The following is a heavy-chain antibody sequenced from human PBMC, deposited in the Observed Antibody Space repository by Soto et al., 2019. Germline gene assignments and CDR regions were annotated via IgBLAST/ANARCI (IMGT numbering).Heavy chain of an antibody. J-gene: IGHJ2*01. Sequence: EVQLVQSGPEVRKPGESLRISCEGSGYRFTTYWIGWVRQMPGKGLEWMGIIYPGDSETRYNPSFQGHVTISADKSNNTTYLQSTSLKASDTATYYCARHLGVTVAGTRWYFDLWGRGTLVTVSS. V-gene: IGHV5-51*01. D-gene: IGHD6-19*01. CDR3: ARHLGVTVAGTRWYFDL. CDR2: IYPGDSET. CDR1: GYRFTTYW.